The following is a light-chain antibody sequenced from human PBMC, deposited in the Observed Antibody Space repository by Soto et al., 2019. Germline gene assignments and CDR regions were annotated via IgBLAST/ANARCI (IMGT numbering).Light chain of an antibody. V-gene: IGKV1-17*01. J-gene: IGKJ1*01. CDR2: AAS. CDR3: LQNNRYPWT. CDR1: QSISSY. Sequence: DIQMTQSPSSLSASVGDRVTITCRASQSISSYLNWYQQKPGKAPKLLIYAASSLQSGVPSRFSGSGSGTEFTLTISSLQPEDSATYYCLQNNRYPWTFGQGTRWIS.